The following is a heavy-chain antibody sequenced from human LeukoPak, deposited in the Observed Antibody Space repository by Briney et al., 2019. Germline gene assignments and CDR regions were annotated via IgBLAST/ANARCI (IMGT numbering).Heavy chain of an antibody. Sequence: SETLSLTCAVYGGSFSGYYWSWIRQPPGKGLEWIGEINHSGSTNYNPSLKSRVTISVDTSKNQFSLKLSSVTAADTAVYYCARGLITMIGGGPQKDGGQGTLVTVSS. J-gene: IGHJ1*01. CDR2: INHSGST. CDR1: GGSFSGYY. V-gene: IGHV4-34*01. D-gene: IGHD3-22*01. CDR3: ARGLITMIGGGPQKD.